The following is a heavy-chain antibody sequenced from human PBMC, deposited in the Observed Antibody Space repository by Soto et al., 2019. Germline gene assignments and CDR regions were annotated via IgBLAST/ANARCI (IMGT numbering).Heavy chain of an antibody. V-gene: IGHV1-18*01. CDR2: ISAYNGNT. CDR3: ARDSPGYAILTGYAGYYYYYGMDV. J-gene: IGHJ6*02. Sequence: QVQLVQSGAEVKKPGASVKVSCKASGYTFTSYGISWVRQAPGQGLEWMGWISAYNGNTNYAQKLQGRVTMTTDTSTSKAYMEVRSLSSDDTAVYYCARDSPGYAILTGYAGYYYYYGMDVWGQGTTVTVSS. D-gene: IGHD3-9*01. CDR1: GYTFTSYG.